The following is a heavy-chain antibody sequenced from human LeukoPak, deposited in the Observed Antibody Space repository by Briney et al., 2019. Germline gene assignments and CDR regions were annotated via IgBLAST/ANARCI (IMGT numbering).Heavy chain of an antibody. D-gene: IGHD3-22*01. CDR2: IIPIFGTA. Sequence: ASVKVSCKASGGTFSSYAISWVRQAPGQGLEWMGGIIPIFGTANYAQKFQGRVTITTDESTSTAYMELSSLRSEDTAVYYCAIDNPNYYDSSGYYQLDWGQGTLVTVSS. J-gene: IGHJ4*02. CDR3: AIDNPNYYDSSGYYQLD. CDR1: GGTFSSYA. V-gene: IGHV1-69*05.